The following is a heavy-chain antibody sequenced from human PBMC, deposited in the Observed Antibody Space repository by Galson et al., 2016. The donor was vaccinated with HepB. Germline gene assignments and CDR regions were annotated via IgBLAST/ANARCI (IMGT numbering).Heavy chain of an antibody. CDR1: GDTFHRYT. Sequence: CKASGDTFHRYTVNWVRQAPGQGLEWMGGIVPIIGVPHYAQKFQGRVTITADKSTNTDYMELSSLRSDDTAIYYCAREGDGAYFDYWGQGTLVTVSS. J-gene: IGHJ4*02. V-gene: IGHV1-69*10. CDR3: AREGDGAYFDY. CDR2: IVPIIGVP. D-gene: IGHD2-21*01.